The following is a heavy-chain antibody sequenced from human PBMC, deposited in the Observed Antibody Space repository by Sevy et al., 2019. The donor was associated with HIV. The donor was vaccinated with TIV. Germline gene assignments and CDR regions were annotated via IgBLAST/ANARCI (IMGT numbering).Heavy chain of an antibody. CDR2: IYNNIGST. D-gene: IGHD2-2*01. Sequence: SETLSLTCSVSDDSINSYYWSWIRQPPGKGLEWIGYIYNNIGSTSYNPSLTSRATISVDTYKNLFSLKLTPVTAAATVIYYCARGAVVIGTAATPVLDFWGLGSLVTVSS. V-gene: IGHV4-59*08. J-gene: IGHJ4*02. CDR1: DDSINSYY. CDR3: ARGAVVIGTAATPVLDF.